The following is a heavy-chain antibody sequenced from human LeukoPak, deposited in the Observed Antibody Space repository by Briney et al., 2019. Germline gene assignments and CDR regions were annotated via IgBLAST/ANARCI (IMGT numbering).Heavy chain of an antibody. D-gene: IGHD5-18*01. V-gene: IGHV3-23*01. Sequence: GGSLRLSCAASGLTFDTDVMSWVRQAPGKGLEWVSAIIRGSGGSTFYADSVKGRFTISRDTSKNTLYLQMNSLRTEDTAIYYCASRHTAMDYYDYWGQGTLVTVSS. CDR2: IIRGSGGST. CDR3: ASRHTAMDYYDY. CDR1: GLTFDTDV. J-gene: IGHJ4*02.